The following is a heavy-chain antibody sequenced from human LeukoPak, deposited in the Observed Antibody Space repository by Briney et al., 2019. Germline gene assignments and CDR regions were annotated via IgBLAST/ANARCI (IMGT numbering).Heavy chain of an antibody. CDR1: GYSFTSNY. CDR3: ARDQEAFDY. CDR2: IYPRDGST. Sequence: ASVKVSCKASGYSFTSNYIHWVRQAPGQGLEWMGMIYPRDGSTSYAQKFQGRVTVTRDTSTSTVHMELSSLRSEDTAVYYCARDQEAFDYWGQGTLVTVSS. V-gene: IGHV1-46*01. J-gene: IGHJ4*02.